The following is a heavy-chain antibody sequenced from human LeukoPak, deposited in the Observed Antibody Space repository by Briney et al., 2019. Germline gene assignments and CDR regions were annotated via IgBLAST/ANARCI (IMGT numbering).Heavy chain of an antibody. CDR3: ARGGGPYCSSTSCSYYYYYYMDV. D-gene: IGHD2-2*01. CDR2: ISAYNGNT. Sequence: ASVKVSCKASGYTFTSYGISWVRQAPGQGLEWMGWISAYNGNTNYAQKLQGRVTMTTDESTSTAYMELSSLRSEDTAVYYCARGGGPYCSSTSCSYYYYYYMDVWGKGTTVTVSS. J-gene: IGHJ6*03. V-gene: IGHV1-18*01. CDR1: GYTFTSYG.